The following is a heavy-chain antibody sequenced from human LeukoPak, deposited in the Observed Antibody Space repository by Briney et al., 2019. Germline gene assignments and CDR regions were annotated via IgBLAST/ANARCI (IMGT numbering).Heavy chain of an antibody. V-gene: IGHV3-23*01. J-gene: IGHJ4*02. CDR1: GFPFSNHA. D-gene: IGHD1-26*01. CDR3: AKGTGLGSYDF. CDR2: ILPDGSA. Sequence: GGSLRLSCTTSGFPFSNHAMAWVRQASGKGLEWVSGILPDGSAYYADPVKGRFTISRDNSRSTLYLQLTSLKSEDTAVYYCAKGTGLGSYDFWGKGTLVTASS.